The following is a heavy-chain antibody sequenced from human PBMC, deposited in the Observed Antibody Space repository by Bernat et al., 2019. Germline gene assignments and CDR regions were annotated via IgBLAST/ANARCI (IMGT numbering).Heavy chain of an antibody. V-gene: IGHV3-30*01. CDR2: ISYDGSNK. CDR3: ARAVIKMATIQRGYFDY. Sequence: QVQLVESGGGVVQPGRSLRLSCAASGFTFSSYAIHWVRQAPDKGLEWVAVISYDGSNKYYADSVKGRFTISRDNSKNTLYLQMNSLRAEDTAVYCCARAVIKMATIQRGYFDYWGQGTLVTVSS. CDR1: GFTFSSYA. J-gene: IGHJ4*02. D-gene: IGHD5-24*01.